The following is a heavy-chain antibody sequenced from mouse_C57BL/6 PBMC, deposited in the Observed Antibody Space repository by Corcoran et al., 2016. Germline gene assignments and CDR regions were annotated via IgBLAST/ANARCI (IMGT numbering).Heavy chain of an antibody. J-gene: IGHJ4*01. CDR1: GYTFTTYG. Sequence: QIQLVQSGPELKKPGETVKISCKASGYTFTTYGMSWVKQAPGKGLKWMGWINTYSGVPTYADDFKGRFAFSLETSASTAYLQITNLKNEDTATYFCARFLTAQATGYAMDYWGQGTSVTVSS. V-gene: IGHV9-3*01. CDR2: INTYSGVP. D-gene: IGHD3-2*02. CDR3: ARFLTAQATGYAMDY.